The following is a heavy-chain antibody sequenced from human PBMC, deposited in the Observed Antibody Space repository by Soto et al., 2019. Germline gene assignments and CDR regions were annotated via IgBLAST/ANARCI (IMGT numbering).Heavy chain of an antibody. Sequence: EVHLVESGGGLVQPGESLKLSCVVSGFTVSTNYMTWVRQAPGKGLEWVSGIHIGGGTYYADSVDGRITISRDNSENTLYLQINNRITEDTAVYYCARVMPYCSGGSCHSVDYWGQVTLVNVSS. CDR1: GFTVSTNY. CDR2: IHIGGGT. CDR3: ARVMPYCSGGSCHSVDY. D-gene: IGHD2-15*01. V-gene: IGHV3-66*01. J-gene: IGHJ4*02.